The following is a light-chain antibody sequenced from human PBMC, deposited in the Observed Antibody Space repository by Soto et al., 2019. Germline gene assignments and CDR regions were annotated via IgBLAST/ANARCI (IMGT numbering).Light chain of an antibody. J-gene: IGKJ1*01. CDR3: QQYNNWPPWT. V-gene: IGKV3-15*01. CDR1: QSVSSN. Sequence: EIVMTQSPATLSVSPGERATLSCRASQSVSSNLAWYQQKPGQAPRLLIYGASTRATGIPARFSGSGSGTKFPLTISSLQSEDFAVYYCQQYNNWPPWTFGQGTKVEIK. CDR2: GAS.